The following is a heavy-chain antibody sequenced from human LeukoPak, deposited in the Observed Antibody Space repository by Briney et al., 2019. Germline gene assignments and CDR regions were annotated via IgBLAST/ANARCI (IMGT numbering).Heavy chain of an antibody. V-gene: IGHV4-34*01. CDR1: GGSFSGYY. J-gene: IGHJ5*02. D-gene: IGHD3-3*01. Sequence: SETLSLTCAVYGGSFSGYYWSWIRQPPGKGLEWIGEINHSGSTNYNPSLKSRVTISVDTSKNQFSLKLSSVTAADTAVYYCARGGGFTIFGARKADWFDPWGQGTLVTVSS. CDR2: INHSGST. CDR3: ARGGGFTIFGARKADWFDP.